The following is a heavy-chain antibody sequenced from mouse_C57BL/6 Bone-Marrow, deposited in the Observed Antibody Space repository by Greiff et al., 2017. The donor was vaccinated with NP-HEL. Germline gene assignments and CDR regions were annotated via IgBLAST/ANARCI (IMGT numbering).Heavy chain of an antibody. CDR1: GFNIKDDY. CDR2: IDPENGDT. D-gene: IGHD1-1*01. J-gene: IGHJ4*01. Sequence: VQLQQSGAELVRPGASVKLSCTASGFNIKDDYMHWVKQRPEQGLEWIGWIDPENGDTEYASKFQGKATITADTSSNTAYLQLSSLTSEDTAVYYCTTYYYGSRAPYYYAMDYWGQGTSVTVSS. V-gene: IGHV14-4*01. CDR3: TTYYYGSRAPYYYAMDY.